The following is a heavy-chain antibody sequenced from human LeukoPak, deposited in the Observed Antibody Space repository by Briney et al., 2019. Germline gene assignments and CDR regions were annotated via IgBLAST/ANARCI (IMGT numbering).Heavy chain of an antibody. D-gene: IGHD4-11*01. J-gene: IGHJ4*02. CDR1: GFTFSSYG. Sequence: PGGSLRLSRAASGFTFSSYGMHWVRQAPGKGLEWVALITYDGYYKYYADSVKGRFTISRDNSKNMYLQMNSLRAEDTAVYYCAKDLRTTFDYWGRGTLVTVSS. CDR2: ITYDGYYK. V-gene: IGHV3-30*18. CDR3: AKDLRTTFDY.